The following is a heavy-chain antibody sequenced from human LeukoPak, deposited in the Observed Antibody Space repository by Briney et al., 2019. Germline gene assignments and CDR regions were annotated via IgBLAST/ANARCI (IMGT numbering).Heavy chain of an antibody. CDR1: GVTFSDYY. J-gene: IGHJ4*02. CDR3: ARETPYYYGSGSYYPT. CDR2: ISSSGSTI. V-gene: IGHV3-11*01. Sequence: KSVGSLRLSCAASGVTFSDYYMSWIRQAPGKGLEWVSYISSSGSTIYYADSVKGRFTISRDNAKNSLYLQMNSLRAEDTAVYYCARETPYYYGSGSYYPTWGQGTLVTVSS. D-gene: IGHD3-10*01.